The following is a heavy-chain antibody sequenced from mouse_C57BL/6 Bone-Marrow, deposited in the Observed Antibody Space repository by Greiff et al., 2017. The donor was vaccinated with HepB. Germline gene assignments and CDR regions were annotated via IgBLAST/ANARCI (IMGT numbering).Heavy chain of an antibody. D-gene: IGHD3-2*02. CDR3: AKTAQAFFAY. CDR2: ISGGGGNT. Sequence: EVQGVESGGGLVKPGGSLKLSCAASGFTFSSYTMSWVRQTPEKRLEWVATISGGGGNTYYPDSVKGRFTISRDNAKNALYLQMSSLRSEDTALYYCAKTAQAFFAYWGQGTLVTVSA. J-gene: IGHJ3*01. V-gene: IGHV5-9*01. CDR1: GFTFSSYT.